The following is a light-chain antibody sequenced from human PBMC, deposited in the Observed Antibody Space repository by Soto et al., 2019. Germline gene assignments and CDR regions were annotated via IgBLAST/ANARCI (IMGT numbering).Light chain of an antibody. V-gene: IGKV3-20*01. CDR2: GAS. Sequence: EIVLTQSPGTLSLSPGERATLSCRASQSVSSSYLAWYQKKAGRAPRLLIYGASSSATGIPDRFSGSGSGTAFTLTISRLEPEDLAVYYCQRSGSSYPFGQGTKVEIK. J-gene: IGKJ2*01. CDR3: QRSGSSYP. CDR1: QSVSSSY.